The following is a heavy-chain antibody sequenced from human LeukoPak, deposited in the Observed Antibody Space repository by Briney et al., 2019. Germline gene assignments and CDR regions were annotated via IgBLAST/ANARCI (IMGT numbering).Heavy chain of an antibody. Sequence: PGGSLRLSCAASGFTVSSNYMSWVRQAPGKGLEWVSVIYSGGSTYYADSVKGRFTISRDNSKNTLYLQMNSLRAEDTAVYYCARDRNYYDSTRFYYGMDVWGQGTTVTVSS. CDR3: ARDRNYYDSTRFYYGMDV. CDR1: GFTVSSNY. D-gene: IGHD3-22*01. V-gene: IGHV3-66*01. J-gene: IGHJ6*02. CDR2: IYSGGST.